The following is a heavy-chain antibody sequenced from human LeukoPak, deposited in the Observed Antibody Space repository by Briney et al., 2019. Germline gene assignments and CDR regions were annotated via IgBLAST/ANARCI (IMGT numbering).Heavy chain of an antibody. CDR1: GFSLSTSGMC. V-gene: IGHV2-70*11. CDR3: ARTHSPFIAAAGTDPGAFDI. Sequence: SGPTLVNPTQTLTLTCTFSGFSLSTSGMCVSWIRQPPGKALEWLARIDWDDDKYYSTSLKTRLTISKDTSKNQVVLTMTNMDPVDTATYYCARTHSPFIAAAGTDPGAFDIWGQGTMVTVSS. CDR2: IDWDDDK. D-gene: IGHD6-13*01. J-gene: IGHJ3*02.